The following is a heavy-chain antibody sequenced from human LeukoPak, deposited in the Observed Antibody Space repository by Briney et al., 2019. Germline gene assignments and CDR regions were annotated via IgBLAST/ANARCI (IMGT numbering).Heavy chain of an antibody. CDR3: ADNSIGYFDL. Sequence: ASVTVSCKTSGGTFSTFTINWVRQAPGQGLEWMGRIIPIFNSPTYAQRFQGRVTITADESTSTAYMALSSLTSEDTAVYYCADNSIGYFDLWGRGTLVTVSS. V-gene: IGHV1-69*15. D-gene: IGHD1-1*01. CDR2: IIPIFNSP. CDR1: GGTFSTFT. J-gene: IGHJ2*01.